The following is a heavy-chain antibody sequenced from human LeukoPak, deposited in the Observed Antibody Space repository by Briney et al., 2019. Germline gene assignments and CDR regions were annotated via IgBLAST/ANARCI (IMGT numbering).Heavy chain of an antibody. Sequence: GRSLRLSCAASGFTFSSYGMHWVRQAPGKGLEWVAVISYDGSNKYYADSVKGRFTISRDNSKNTLYLQMNSLRAEDTAVYYCAKEFGMVRGVIITRSPFDYWGQGTLVTVSS. V-gene: IGHV3-30*18. D-gene: IGHD3-10*01. J-gene: IGHJ4*02. CDR1: GFTFSSYG. CDR3: AKEFGMVRGVIITRSPFDY. CDR2: ISYDGSNK.